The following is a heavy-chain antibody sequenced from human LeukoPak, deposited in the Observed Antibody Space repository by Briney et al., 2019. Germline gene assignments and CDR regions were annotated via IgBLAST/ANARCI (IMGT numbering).Heavy chain of an antibody. Sequence: ASVKVSCKASGYTFTSYYMHWVRQAPGQGLEWMGIINPSGGSTSYAQKFQGRVTMTRDTSTSTVYMELSGLRSEDTAVYYCARDWGSSWYSANNWFDPWGQGTLVTVSS. J-gene: IGHJ5*02. V-gene: IGHV1-46*01. CDR3: ARDWGSSWYSANNWFDP. CDR2: INPSGGST. CDR1: GYTFTSYY. D-gene: IGHD6-13*01.